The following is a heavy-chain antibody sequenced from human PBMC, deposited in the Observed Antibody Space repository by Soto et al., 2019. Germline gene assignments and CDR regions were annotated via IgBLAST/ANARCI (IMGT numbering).Heavy chain of an antibody. V-gene: IGHV4-28*01. J-gene: IGHJ4*02. CDR1: GYSIRTYNW. D-gene: IGHD3-9*01. Sequence: PSETLSLTCAIPGYSIRTYNWWVWIRQPPGKGLEWIGYIYYTGTTYYNLSLKSRVSMSIDTATDQFSLNLGSVTAAYTSVSYGAGTSRLKTGHRDYWGQGILVTVSS. CDR3: AGTSRLKTGHRDY. CDR2: IYYTGTT.